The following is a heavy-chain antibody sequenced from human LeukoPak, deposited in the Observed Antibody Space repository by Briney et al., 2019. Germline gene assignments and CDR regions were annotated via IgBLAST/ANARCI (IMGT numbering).Heavy chain of an antibody. D-gene: IGHD3-22*01. CDR1: GYTFTSYY. V-gene: IGHV1-46*01. CDR2: INPSGGST. J-gene: IGHJ4*02. Sequence: ASVKVSCKASGYTFTSYYMHWVRQAPGQGLEWMGIINPSGGSTSYAQKFQGRVTMTRDMSTSTVYMELSSLRSEDTAVYYCARAPAHYYDSSDHYYVGESYFDYWGQGTLVTASS. CDR3: ARAPAHYYDSSDHYYVGESYFDY.